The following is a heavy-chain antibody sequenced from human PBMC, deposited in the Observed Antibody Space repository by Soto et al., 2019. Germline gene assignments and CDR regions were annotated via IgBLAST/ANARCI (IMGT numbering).Heavy chain of an antibody. CDR3: ARGYSSSRRYFDY. CDR2: ISAYNGST. D-gene: IGHD6-13*01. Sequence: ASVKVSCKASGYTFTSYGISWVRQAPGQGLEWMGWISAYNGSTRYAQRFQGRVTMTGDTSASTVYMDLSSLRSEDTAIYFCARGYSSSRRYFDYWGQGALVTVSS. V-gene: IGHV1-18*01. J-gene: IGHJ4*02. CDR1: GYTFTSYG.